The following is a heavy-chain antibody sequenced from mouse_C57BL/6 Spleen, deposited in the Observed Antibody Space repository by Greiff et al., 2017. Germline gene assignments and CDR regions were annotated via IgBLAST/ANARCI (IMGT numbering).Heavy chain of an antibody. V-gene: IGHV1-26*01. Sequence: EVQLQQSGPELVKPGASVKISCKASGYTFTDYYMNWVKQSHGKSLEWIGDINPNNGGTSYNQKFKGKATLTVDKSSSTAYMELRSLTSEDSAVYYCARRDGYSYYAMDYWGQGTSVTVSS. CDR2: INPNNGGT. CDR1: GYTFTDYY. CDR3: ARRDGYSYYAMDY. D-gene: IGHD2-3*01. J-gene: IGHJ4*01.